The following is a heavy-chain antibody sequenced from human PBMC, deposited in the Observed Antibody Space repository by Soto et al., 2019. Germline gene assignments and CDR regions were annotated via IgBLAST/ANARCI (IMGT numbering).Heavy chain of an antibody. CDR2: INHSGST. CDR3: ARVTGRYYYGMDV. J-gene: IGHJ6*02. V-gene: IGHV4-34*01. CDR1: GGSFSGYY. Sequence: QVQLQQWGAGLLKPSETLSLTCAVYGGSFSGYYWCWIRQPPGKGLEWIGEINHSGSTNYNPSLKSRVTISVDTSTNQFSLKLSSVTAADTAVYYCARVTGRYYYGMDVWGQGTTVTVSS.